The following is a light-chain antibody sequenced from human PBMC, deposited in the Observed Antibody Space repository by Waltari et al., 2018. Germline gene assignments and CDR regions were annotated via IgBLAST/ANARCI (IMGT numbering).Light chain of an antibody. J-gene: IGKJ2*01. V-gene: IGKV1-39*01. CDR3: QQSYGTVYT. CDR1: QSIRKY. Sequence: QMTQSPSSLSASVGDRVTITCRASQSIRKYLNWYQHKPGKAPKLLIYAASSLQSGAPSRFSGSGSGTDFTLTISSLQREDFATYYCQQSYGTVYTFGQGTKLEIK. CDR2: AAS.